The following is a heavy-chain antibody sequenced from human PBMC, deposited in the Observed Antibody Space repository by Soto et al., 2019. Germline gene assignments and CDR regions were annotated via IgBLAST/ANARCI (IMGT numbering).Heavy chain of an antibody. Sequence: SVKVSCKASGGTFSSYTISWVRQAPGQGLEWMGRIIPILGIANYAQKFQGRVTITADKSTSTAYMELSSLRSEDTAVYYCGRGPMPSRLIDEGIAFRPWSPATPRDRFYPSGQRTLVTVSS. D-gene: IGHD6-6*01. J-gene: IGHJ5*02. CDR1: GGTFSSYT. CDR3: GRGPMPSRLIDEGIAFRPWSPATPRDRFYP. CDR2: IIPILGIA. V-gene: IGHV1-69*02.